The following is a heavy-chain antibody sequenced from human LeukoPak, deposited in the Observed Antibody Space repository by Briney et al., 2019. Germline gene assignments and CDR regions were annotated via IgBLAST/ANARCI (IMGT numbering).Heavy chain of an antibody. D-gene: IGHD3-16*01. Sequence: GGSLRLSCAASGFTFSSYSMNWVRQAPGKGLEWVSSISSSSSYIYYADSVKGRFTISRDNAKNSLYLQMNSLRPEDTSVYYCAKDRHGHYALDYCGQGTLVTVSS. V-gene: IGHV3-21*03. CDR2: ISSSSSYI. CDR3: AKDRHGHYALDY. J-gene: IGHJ4*02. CDR1: GFTFSSYS.